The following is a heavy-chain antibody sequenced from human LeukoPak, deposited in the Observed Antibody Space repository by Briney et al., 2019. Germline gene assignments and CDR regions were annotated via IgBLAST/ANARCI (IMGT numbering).Heavy chain of an antibody. CDR3: AAYYFDSSTKGQN. D-gene: IGHD3-22*01. CDR1: GGSFSGYY. V-gene: IGHV4-34*01. Sequence: PSETLSLTCAVYGGSFSGYYWSWIRQPPGKGLEWIGEINHSGSTNYNPSLKSRVTISVDTSKNQFSLKLSSVTAADTAVYYCAAYYFDSSTKGQNWGQGTLVTVSS. CDR2: INHSGST. J-gene: IGHJ4*02.